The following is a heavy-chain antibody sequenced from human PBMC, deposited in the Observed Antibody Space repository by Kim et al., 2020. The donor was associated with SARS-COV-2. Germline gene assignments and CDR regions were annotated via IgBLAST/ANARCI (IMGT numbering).Heavy chain of an antibody. CDR1: GGTFSSYA. CDR2: IIPIFGTA. Sequence: SVKVSCKASGGTFSSYAISWVRQAPGQGLEWMGVIIPIFGTANYAQKFQGRVTITADESTSTAYMELSSLRSEDTAVYYCARLYDYVWGSYWLDIWGQGTMVTVSS. V-gene: IGHV1-69*13. D-gene: IGHD3-16*01. J-gene: IGHJ3*02. CDR3: ARLYDYVWGSYWLDI.